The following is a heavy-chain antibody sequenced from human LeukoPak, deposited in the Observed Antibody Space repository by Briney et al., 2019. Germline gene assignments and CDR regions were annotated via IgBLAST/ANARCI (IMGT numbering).Heavy chain of an antibody. D-gene: IGHD1-26*01. Sequence: GGSLRLSCAASGFTFDDYAMHWVRQAPGKGLEWVAVISYDGSNKYYADSVKGRFTISRDNSKNTLYLQMNSLRAEDTAVYYCARGGAGAPYYYGMDVWGRGTTVTVSS. CDR3: ARGGAGAPYYYGMDV. V-gene: IGHV3-30-3*01. J-gene: IGHJ6*02. CDR1: GFTFDDYA. CDR2: ISYDGSNK.